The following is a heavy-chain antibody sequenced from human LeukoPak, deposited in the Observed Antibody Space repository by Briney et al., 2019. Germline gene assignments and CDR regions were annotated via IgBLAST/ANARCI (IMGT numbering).Heavy chain of an antibody. CDR3: ASWVAAAGCYFDY. D-gene: IGHD6-13*01. V-gene: IGHV4-31*03. CDR1: GGSISSGGYY. Sequence: PSETLSLTCTVSGGSISSGGYYWSWIRQHPGKGLEWIGYIYYSGSTYYNPSLKSRVTLSVDTSKNQFSLKLSSVTAADTVVYCCASWVAAAGCYFDYWGQGTMVSVSS. J-gene: IGHJ4*02. CDR2: IYYSGST.